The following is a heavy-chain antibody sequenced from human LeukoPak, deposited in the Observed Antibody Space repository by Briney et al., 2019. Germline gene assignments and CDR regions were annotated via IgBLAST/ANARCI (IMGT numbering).Heavy chain of an antibody. D-gene: IGHD3-22*01. CDR1: GGTFSSYA. V-gene: IGHV1-69*13. Sequence: SVKVSRKASGGTFSSYAISWVRQAPGQGLEWMGGIIPIFGTANYAQKFQGRVTITADESTSTAYMELSSLRSEDTAVYYCARGYYDSSGYYYFGQGTLVTVSS. CDR3: ARGYYDSSGYYY. J-gene: IGHJ4*02. CDR2: IIPIFGTA.